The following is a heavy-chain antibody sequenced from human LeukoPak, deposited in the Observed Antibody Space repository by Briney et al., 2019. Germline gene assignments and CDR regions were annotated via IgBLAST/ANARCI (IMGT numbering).Heavy chain of an antibody. V-gene: IGHV1-2*02. D-gene: IGHD6-25*01. CDR2: INPNRGET. CDR1: GYTFTGYY. J-gene: IGHJ4*02. CDR3: GTLLSNAAFDY. Sequence: ASVKVSCKASGYTFTGYYMHWVRQAPGQGLEWMGWINPNRGETKYAQKFQGRVTMTRDTSISTAYMELSRLRSDETAVYYCGTLLSNAAFDYWGQGTLVTVSS.